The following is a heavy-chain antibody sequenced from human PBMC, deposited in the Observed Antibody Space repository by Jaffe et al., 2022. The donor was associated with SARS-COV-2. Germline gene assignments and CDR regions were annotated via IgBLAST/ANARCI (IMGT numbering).Heavy chain of an antibody. D-gene: IGHD5-18*01. J-gene: IGHJ4*02. CDR1: GFTFSSYW. CDR2: INGDGSST. Sequence: EVQLVESGGGLVQPGGSLRLSCAASGFTFSSYWMHWVRQAPGKGLVWVSRINGDGSSTSYADSVKGRFTISRDNAKNTLYLQMNSLRAEDTAMYYCARGGRNSLGPGDYWGQGTLVAVSS. CDR3: ARGGRNSLGPGDY. V-gene: IGHV3-74*01.